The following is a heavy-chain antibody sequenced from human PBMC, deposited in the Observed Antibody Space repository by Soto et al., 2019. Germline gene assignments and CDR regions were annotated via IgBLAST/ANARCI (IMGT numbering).Heavy chain of an antibody. J-gene: IGHJ4*02. D-gene: IGHD5-12*01. V-gene: IGHV3-7*01. CDR3: ARSQYSAASD. Sequence: EVQLVQSGGDLVQPGGSLGLSCATSAFIFSGHWMSWVRQAPGKGLEWVAHINPDGNDKFYEDSVKGRFTVSRDNAKNSLYLQMNSLRAEDTAVYYCARSQYSAASDWGQGALVTVSS. CDR2: INPDGNDK. CDR1: AFIFSGHW.